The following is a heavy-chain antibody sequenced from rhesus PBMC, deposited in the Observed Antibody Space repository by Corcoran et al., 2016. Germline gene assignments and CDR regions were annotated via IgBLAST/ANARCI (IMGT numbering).Heavy chain of an antibody. CDR1: GYTFTSYY. CDR3: TRAPGTTLFDY. Sequence: QVQLVQSGAEIKQPGASVKLSCKASGYTFTSYYMHWVRQAPGQGLEWIGLISPDNSNKVYAQNFQGRVTITTDTSTSTGYMELSSLRSEDTAVYYCTRAPGTTLFDYWGQGVLVTVSS. J-gene: IGHJ4*01. D-gene: IGHD1-20*01. V-gene: IGHV1-180*01. CDR2: ISPDNSNK.